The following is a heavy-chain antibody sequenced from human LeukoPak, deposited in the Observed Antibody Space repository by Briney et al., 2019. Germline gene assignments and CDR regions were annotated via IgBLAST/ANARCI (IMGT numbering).Heavy chain of an antibody. J-gene: IGHJ6*02. CDR3: ARLRGYCSSTSCYADYYYGMDV. D-gene: IGHD2-2*01. CDR1: GYNFTSYW. Sequence: PGESLKISCKGSGYNFTSYWISWVRQMPGKGLEWMGRIDPSDSYTNYSPSFQGHVTISADKSISTAYLQWSSLKASDTAMYYCARLRGYCSSTSCYADYYYGMDVWGQGTTVTVSS. CDR2: IDPSDSYT. V-gene: IGHV5-10-1*01.